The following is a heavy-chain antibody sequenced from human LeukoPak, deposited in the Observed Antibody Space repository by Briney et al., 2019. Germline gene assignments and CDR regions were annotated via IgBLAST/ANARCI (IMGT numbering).Heavy chain of an antibody. D-gene: IGHD3-10*01. CDR1: GFTFSTYS. Sequence: PGGSLRLSCAASGFTFSTYSMKWVRQAPGKGLEWVSYISSSSSTMYYAESVRGRFTISRDNAKTSLYLQMNSLRDEDTAVYYCARDRGPYGSGTYGIEGFDYWGQGTLVTVSS. CDR2: ISSSSSTM. V-gene: IGHV3-48*02. CDR3: ARDRGPYGSGTYGIEGFDY. J-gene: IGHJ4*02.